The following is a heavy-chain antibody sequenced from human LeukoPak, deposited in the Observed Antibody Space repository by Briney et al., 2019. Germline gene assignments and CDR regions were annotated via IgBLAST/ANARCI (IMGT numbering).Heavy chain of an antibody. Sequence: GSLRLSCAASGFTFTSYAMSWVRQAPGKGLEWVSAISGSGGSTYYADSVKGRFTISRDNAKNSLYLQMNSLRAEDTALYYCAKEAALAAAGTDAFDIWGQGTMVTVSS. V-gene: IGHV3-23*01. CDR2: ISGSGGST. CDR3: AKEAALAAAGTDAFDI. J-gene: IGHJ3*02. CDR1: GFTFTSYA. D-gene: IGHD6-13*01.